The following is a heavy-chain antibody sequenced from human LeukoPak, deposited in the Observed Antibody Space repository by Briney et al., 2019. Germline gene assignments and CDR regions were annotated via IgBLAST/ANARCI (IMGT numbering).Heavy chain of an antibody. Sequence: SETLSLTCAVSGGSISSSNWWSWVRQPPGKGLEWIGEIYHSGSTNYNPSLKSRVTISVDKSKNQFSLKLSSVTAADTAVYYCARAHDSSGYSSLLFVYWGQGTLVTVSS. D-gene: IGHD3-22*01. J-gene: IGHJ4*02. V-gene: IGHV4-4*02. CDR2: IYHSGST. CDR3: ARAHDSSGYSSLLFVY. CDR1: GGSISSSNW.